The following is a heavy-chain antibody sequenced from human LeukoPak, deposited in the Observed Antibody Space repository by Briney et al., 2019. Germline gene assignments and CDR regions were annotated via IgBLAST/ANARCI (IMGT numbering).Heavy chain of an antibody. J-gene: IGHJ3*02. CDR3: ARDVFYDSSGYGPVYDAFDI. Sequence: PSETLSLTCTVSGYSISSGYYWGWIRQPPGKGLEWIGSIYYSGSTNYNPSLKSRVTISVDTSKNQFSLKLSSVTAADTAVYYCARDVFYDSSGYGPVYDAFDIWGQGTMVTVSS. V-gene: IGHV4-38-2*02. CDR2: IYYSGST. CDR1: GYSISSGYY. D-gene: IGHD3-22*01.